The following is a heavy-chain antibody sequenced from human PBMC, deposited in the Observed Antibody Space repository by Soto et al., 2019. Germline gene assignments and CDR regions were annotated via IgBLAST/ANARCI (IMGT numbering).Heavy chain of an antibody. Sequence: EVQLLESGGGLVQPGGSLRLSCAASGFTFNAYAMTWVRQAPGKALEWVSAIGGSGGNRYYAASVKGRLTISRDNSKHTLDLQMSRLRVEDTAVYYCARVASDYINSVDHWGQGILVTGSS. J-gene: IGHJ4*02. CDR1: GFTFNAYA. CDR3: ARVASDYINSVDH. D-gene: IGHD4-4*01. V-gene: IGHV3-23*01. CDR2: IGGSGGNR.